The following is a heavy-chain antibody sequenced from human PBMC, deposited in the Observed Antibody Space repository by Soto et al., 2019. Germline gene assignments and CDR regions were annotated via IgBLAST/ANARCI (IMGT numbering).Heavy chain of an antibody. CDR2: IYHSGST. J-gene: IGHJ4*02. Sequence: QLQLQESGSGLVKPSQTLSLTCAVSGGSISSGGYSCNWIRQPPGKGLEWIGYIYHSGSTYCNPSPKSRVTISVDRSKNQFSLKLSSVTAADTAVYYCARGVTTVTTFDYWGQGTLVTVSS. D-gene: IGHD4-17*01. V-gene: IGHV4-30-2*01. CDR3: ARGVTTVTTFDY. CDR1: GGSISSGGYS.